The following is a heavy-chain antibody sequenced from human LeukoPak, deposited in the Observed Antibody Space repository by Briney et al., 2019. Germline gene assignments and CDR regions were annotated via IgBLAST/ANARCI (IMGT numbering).Heavy chain of an antibody. CDR1: GYTFTGYY. V-gene: IGHV1-2*02. J-gene: IGHJ4*02. CDR3: ARDIDIAADRVDDY. D-gene: IGHD6-13*01. Sequence: ASVKVSCKASGYTFTGYYMHWVRQAPGQGLEWMGWINPNSGGTNYAQKFQGRVTMTRDTSISTAYMELSRPRSDDTAVYYCARDIDIAADRVDDYWGQGTLVTVSS. CDR2: INPNSGGT.